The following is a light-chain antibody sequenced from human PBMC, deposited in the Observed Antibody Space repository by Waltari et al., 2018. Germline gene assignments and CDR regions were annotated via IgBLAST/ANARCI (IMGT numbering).Light chain of an antibody. Sequence: SSELTQDPAVSVALGQSVRVTCPADSLRTHYASRYQQKPGPAPILDIFGQNNRPAGIPARFSGSSSGNTASLIITGAQAEDEADYYCNSRDSTGKLYVFGAGTKVTVL. CDR3: NSRDSTGKLYV. J-gene: IGLJ1*01. V-gene: IGLV3-19*01. CDR2: GQN. CDR1: SLRTHY.